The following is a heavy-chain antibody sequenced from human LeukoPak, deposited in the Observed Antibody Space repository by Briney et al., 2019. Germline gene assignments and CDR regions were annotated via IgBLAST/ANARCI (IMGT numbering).Heavy chain of an antibody. V-gene: IGHV3-30*03. Sequence: GESLRLSCAAYGFTFSGYAIHWVRQAPGKGLEWVAVISSDGRDKHHADSVKGRFTISRDNSKNTLYLQTNSLRAEDTAVYYCARDLRRFAAYYCDYWGQGTLVSVSS. CDR2: ISSDGRDK. J-gene: IGHJ4*02. CDR1: GFTFSGYA. D-gene: IGHD5/OR15-5a*01. CDR3: ARDLRRFAAYYCDY.